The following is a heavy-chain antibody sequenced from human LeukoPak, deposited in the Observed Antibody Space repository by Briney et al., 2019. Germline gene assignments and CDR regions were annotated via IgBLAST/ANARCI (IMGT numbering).Heavy chain of an antibody. CDR2: ISGSGGST. J-gene: IGHJ4*02. Sequence: GGSLRLSCAASGFTFSSYAMSWVRQAPGKGLEWVSAISGSGGSTYYADSVKGRFTISRDDAKNRLYLQMISLRAEDTAVYYCARQNSIHFDYWGQGTLVTVSS. CDR3: ARQNSIHFDY. D-gene: IGHD2/OR15-2a*01. CDR1: GFTFSSYA. V-gene: IGHV3-23*01.